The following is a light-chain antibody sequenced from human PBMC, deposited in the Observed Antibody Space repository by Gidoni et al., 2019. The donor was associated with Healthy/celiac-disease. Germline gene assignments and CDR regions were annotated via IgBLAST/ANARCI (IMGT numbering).Light chain of an antibody. J-gene: IGLJ1*01. CDR2: EVS. CDR3: SSYTSSSTPFYV. Sequence: QSALTQPASVSGSPGQSITISCTGTSSDVGGYNYVSWDQQHPGKAPKLMIYEVSNRPSGVSNRFSGSKSGNTASLTISGLQAEDEADYYCSSYTSSSTPFYVFGTGTKVTVL. V-gene: IGLV2-14*01. CDR1: SSDVGGYNY.